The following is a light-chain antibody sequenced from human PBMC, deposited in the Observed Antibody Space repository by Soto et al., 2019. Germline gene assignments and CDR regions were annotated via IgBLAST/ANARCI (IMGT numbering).Light chain of an antibody. CDR1: RNITIY. Sequence: VVLTQSPATLSLSPGETASLSCRDSRNITIYLAWYQQKLGQPPRLLMYDVSNRASGIPARFSGSGSGTDFTLTVTSLEPEDFATYYCQQRTTWPPNTFGLGTKLEMK. V-gene: IGKV3-11*01. J-gene: IGKJ2*01. CDR3: QQRTTWPPNT. CDR2: DVS.